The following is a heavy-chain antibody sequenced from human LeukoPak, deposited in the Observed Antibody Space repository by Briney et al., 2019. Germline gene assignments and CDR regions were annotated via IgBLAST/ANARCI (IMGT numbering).Heavy chain of an antibody. J-gene: IGHJ4*02. CDR3: ARDIHTGGGWNFDF. Sequence: HSGGSLRLSCAASEFTFSGYGMHRVRQAPGKGLEWVAVIRYDGSEKYYADSVKGRFTISRDNSKNTLYLQMNSLRAEDTAVYYCARDIHTGGGWNFDFWGQGTLVTVSS. V-gene: IGHV3-33*01. D-gene: IGHD3-16*01. CDR1: EFTFSGYG. CDR2: IRYDGSEK.